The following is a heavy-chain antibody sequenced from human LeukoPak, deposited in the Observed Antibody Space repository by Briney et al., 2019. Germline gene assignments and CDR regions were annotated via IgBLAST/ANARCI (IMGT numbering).Heavy chain of an antibody. CDR1: GFTYSSYA. V-gene: IGHV3-30*04. J-gene: IGHJ4*02. D-gene: IGHD4-17*01. CDR2: ISYDGSKK. CDR3: ARVYGDYSSRFDY. Sequence: RGSLRLSCAASGFTYSSYAMSWVRQAPGKGLEWVAVISYDGSKKYYTDSVKGGFTISRDNSKMTLLLQMSSLRAEDTAVYYCARVYGDYSSRFDYWRQGTLVTVSS.